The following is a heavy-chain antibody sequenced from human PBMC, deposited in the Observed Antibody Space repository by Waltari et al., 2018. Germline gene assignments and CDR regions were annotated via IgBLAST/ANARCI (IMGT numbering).Heavy chain of an antibody. CDR2: IYYSGST. CDR1: GGSISSSSYY. J-gene: IGHJ6*02. D-gene: IGHD2-15*01. CDR3: ARHGGYCSGGSCSDYGMDV. V-gene: IGHV4-39*01. Sequence: QLQLQESGPGLVKPSETLSLTCTVSGGSISSSSYYWGWIRQPPGKGLEWIGSIYYSGSTHYHPSLNSRVTISVDTSKNQFSLKLSSVTAADTAVYYCARHGGYCSGGSCSDYGMDVWGQGTTVTVSS.